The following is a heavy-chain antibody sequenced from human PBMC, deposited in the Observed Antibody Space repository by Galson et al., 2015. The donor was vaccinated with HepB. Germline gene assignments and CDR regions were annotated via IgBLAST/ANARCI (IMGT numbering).Heavy chain of an antibody. CDR1: GFTFSSYA. V-gene: IGHV3-30-3*01. J-gene: IGHJ4*02. CDR2: ISYDGSNK. CDR3: ASQHSNALDY. Sequence: LRLSCAASGFTFSSYAMHWVRQAPGKGLEWVAVISYDGSNKYYADSVKGRFTISRDNSKNTLYLQMNSLRAEDTAVYYCASQHSNALDYWGQGTLVTVSS. D-gene: IGHD4-11*01.